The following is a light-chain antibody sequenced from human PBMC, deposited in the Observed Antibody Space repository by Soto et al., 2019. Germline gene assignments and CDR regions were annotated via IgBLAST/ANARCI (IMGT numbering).Light chain of an antibody. Sequence: ENVLTQSPGTLSLSPGERATLSCRASQSIRSNFLAWYQQKPGQAPRLLIHGASNKIPGIPDRFSGSGSGTDFTLTISRLEPEDFAVYYCQQYGSSYTFGQGTKLEIK. CDR1: QSIRSNF. CDR2: GAS. V-gene: IGKV3-20*01. J-gene: IGKJ2*01. CDR3: QQYGSSYT.